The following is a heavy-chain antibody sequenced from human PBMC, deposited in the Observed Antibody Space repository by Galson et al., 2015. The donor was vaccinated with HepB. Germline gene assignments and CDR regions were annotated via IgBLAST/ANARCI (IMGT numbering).Heavy chain of an antibody. CDR1: GFTFSSYS. Sequence: SLRLSCAASGFTFSSYSMNWVRQAPGKGLEWVSYISSSSSTIYYADSVEGRFTISRDNAKNSLYLQMNSLRAEDTAVYYCARDLNDSSGYYFWIGAFDIWGQGTMVTVSS. V-gene: IGHV3-48*01. CDR2: ISSSSSTI. CDR3: ARDLNDSSGYYFWIGAFDI. D-gene: IGHD3-22*01. J-gene: IGHJ3*02.